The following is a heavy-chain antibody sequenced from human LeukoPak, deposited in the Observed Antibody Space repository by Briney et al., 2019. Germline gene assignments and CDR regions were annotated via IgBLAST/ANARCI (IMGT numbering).Heavy chain of an antibody. CDR1: GFTFSSFA. D-gene: IGHD2/OR15-2a*01. V-gene: IGHV3-64D*09. J-gene: IGHJ4*02. CDR2: ISRNGGST. CDR3: VKDLRSDFMGVLSRYLSY. Sequence: GSLRLSCSASGFTFSSFAMHWVRQAPGKGLEYVAAISRNGGSTYYADSVKGRFTISRDNSKSTLYLQMSSLRAVDTAVYLCVKDLRSDFMGVLSRYLSYWGQGTLVTVSS.